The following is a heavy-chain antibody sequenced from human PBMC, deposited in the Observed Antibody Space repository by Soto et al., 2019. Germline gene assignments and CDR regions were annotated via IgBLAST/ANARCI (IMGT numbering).Heavy chain of an antibody. J-gene: IGHJ4*02. CDR1: GFTFSSYG. D-gene: IGHD4-17*01. V-gene: IGHV3-33*01. Sequence: GGSLRLSCAASGFTFSSYGMHWVRQAPGKGLEWVAVIWYDGSNKYYADSVKGRFTISRDNSKNTLYLQMNSLRAEDTAVYYCARVGGHYGDYFDYWGQGTLVTVSS. CDR3: ARVGGHYGDYFDY. CDR2: IWYDGSNK.